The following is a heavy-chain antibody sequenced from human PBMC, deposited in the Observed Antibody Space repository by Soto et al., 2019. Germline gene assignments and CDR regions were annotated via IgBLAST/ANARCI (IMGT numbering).Heavy chain of an antibody. CDR1: GGSFSGYY. V-gene: IGHV4-34*01. CDR2: INHSGST. J-gene: IGHJ6*02. D-gene: IGHD4-17*01. Sequence: SETLSLTCAVYGGSFSGYYWSWIRQPPGKGPEWIGEINHSGSTNYNPSLKSRVAISVDTSKNQFSLKLSSVTAADMALYYCARDRLGDYYYYYGMDVWGQGTTVTVSS. CDR3: ARDRLGDYYYYYGMDV.